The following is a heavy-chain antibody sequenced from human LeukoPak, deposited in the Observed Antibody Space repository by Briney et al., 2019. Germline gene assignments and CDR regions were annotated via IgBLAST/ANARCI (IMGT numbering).Heavy chain of an antibody. J-gene: IGHJ4*02. CDR1: GYTFAGYY. CDR3: ARNSGCYYVATVY. V-gene: IGHV1-2*02. Sequence: ASVKVSRKASGYTFAGYYMHWVRQAPGQGLEWMGWINPNSGGTNYAQKLQGRVTMTTDTSTSTAYMELRSLRSDDTAVYYCARNSGCYYVATVYWGQGTLVTVSS. CDR2: INPNSGGT. D-gene: IGHD1-26*01.